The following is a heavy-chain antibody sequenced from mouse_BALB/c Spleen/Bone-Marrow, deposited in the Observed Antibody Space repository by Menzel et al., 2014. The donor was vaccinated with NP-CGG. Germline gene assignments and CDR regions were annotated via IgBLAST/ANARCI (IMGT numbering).Heavy chain of an antibody. J-gene: IGHJ2*01. CDR3: TRRDY. CDR1: GYTFXSYY. Sequence: QVQLQQSGAELVKPGASVKLSCKASGYTFXSYYMYWVKQRPGQGLEWIGGINPNNGNTNFSETFKSKATLTVDKSSSTAYMQLSSLTSEDSAVYYCTRRDYWGQGTTLTVSS. CDR2: INPNNGNT. V-gene: IGHV1S81*02.